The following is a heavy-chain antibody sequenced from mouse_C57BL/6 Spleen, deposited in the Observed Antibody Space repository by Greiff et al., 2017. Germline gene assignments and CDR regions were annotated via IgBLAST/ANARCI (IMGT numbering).Heavy chain of an antibody. J-gene: IGHJ1*03. CDR3: ARSSSYGYWYFDV. Sequence: QVQLQQPGAELVMPGASVKLSCKASGYTFTSYWMHWVKQRPGQGLEWIGEIDPSDSYTNYNQKFKGKSTLTVDKSSSTAYMQLSSLTSEDSAVYYCARSSSYGYWYFDVWGTGTTVTVSS. CDR1: GYTFTSYW. CDR2: IDPSDSYT. V-gene: IGHV1-69*01. D-gene: IGHD1-1*01.